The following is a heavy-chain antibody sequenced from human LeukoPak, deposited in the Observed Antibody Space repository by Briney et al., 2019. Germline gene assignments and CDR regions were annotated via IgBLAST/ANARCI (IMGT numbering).Heavy chain of an antibody. J-gene: IGHJ4*02. V-gene: IGHV3-23*01. CDR1: GFTFSSYA. CDR3: AKDRGYYDSSGYYSDY. D-gene: IGHD3-22*01. CDR2: ISGSGGST. Sequence: GGSLRLSCAAPGFTFSSYAMSWVRQAPGKGLEWVSAISGSGGSTYYADSVKGRFTISRDNSKNTLYLQMNSLRAEDTAVYYCAKDRGYYDSSGYYSDYWGQGTLVTVSS.